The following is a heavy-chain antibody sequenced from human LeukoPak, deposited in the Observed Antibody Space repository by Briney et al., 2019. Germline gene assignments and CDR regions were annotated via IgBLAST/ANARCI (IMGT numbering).Heavy chain of an antibody. CDR2: IRYDGSNK. D-gene: IGHD6-19*01. J-gene: IGHJ6*02. CDR3: AKSSVGAVAGKVYYYYGMDV. Sequence: PGGSLRPSCAASGFTFSSYGMHWVRRAPGKGLEWVAFIRYDGSNKYYADSVKGRFTISRDNSKNTLYLQMNSLRAEDTAVYYCAKSSVGAVAGKVYYYYGMDVWGQGTTVTVSS. V-gene: IGHV3-30*02. CDR1: GFTFSSYG.